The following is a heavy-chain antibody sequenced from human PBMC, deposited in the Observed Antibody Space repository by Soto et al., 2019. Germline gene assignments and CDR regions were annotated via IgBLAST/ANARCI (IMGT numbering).Heavy chain of an antibody. Sequence: QVQLVQSGAEVKKPGSSVKVSCKASGGTFSSYTISWVRQAPGQGLEWMGRIIPILGIANYAQKFQGRVTITADKPTSTAYIELSSLRSEDTAVYYCARDRGNTRGYCSGGSCNTFDYWGQGTLVTVSS. J-gene: IGHJ4*02. CDR2: IIPILGIA. V-gene: IGHV1-69*08. D-gene: IGHD2-15*01. CDR3: ARDRGNTRGYCSGGSCNTFDY. CDR1: GGTFSSYT.